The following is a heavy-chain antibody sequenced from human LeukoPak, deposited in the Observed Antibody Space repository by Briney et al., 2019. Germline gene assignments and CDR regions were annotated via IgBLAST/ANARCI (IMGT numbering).Heavy chain of an antibody. D-gene: IGHD3-10*01. CDR2: LSYHGSNK. V-gene: IGHV3-30*18. CDR1: GFTFSSYG. CDR3: AKDVFLWFGEPLGGFDY. J-gene: IGHJ4*02. Sequence: GGSLRLSCAASGFTFSSYGMHWVRQAPGKGLEWVAVLSYHGSNKYYADSVKGRFTISRDNSKNTLYLQMNSLRTEDTAVYYCAKDVFLWFGEPLGGFDYWGQGTLVTVSS.